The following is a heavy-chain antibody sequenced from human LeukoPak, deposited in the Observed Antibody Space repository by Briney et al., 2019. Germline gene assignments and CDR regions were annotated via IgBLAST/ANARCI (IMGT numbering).Heavy chain of an antibody. CDR2: ISGSGGST. J-gene: IGHJ5*02. Sequence: PGGSLRLSCAASGFTFSSYSMNWVRQAPGKGLEWVSAISGSGGSTYYADSVKGRFTISRDNSKNTLYLQMNSLRAEDTAVYYCAKDSSYYDILTGLYNWFDPWGQGTLVTVSS. CDR3: AKDSSYYDILTGLYNWFDP. D-gene: IGHD3-9*01. V-gene: IGHV3-23*01. CDR1: GFTFSSYS.